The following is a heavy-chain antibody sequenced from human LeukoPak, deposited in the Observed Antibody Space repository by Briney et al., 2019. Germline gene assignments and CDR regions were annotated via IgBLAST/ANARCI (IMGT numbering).Heavy chain of an antibody. J-gene: IGHJ3*02. CDR1: GFTVSSNY. D-gene: IGHD2-8*01. V-gene: IGHV3-53*01. Sequence: GGSLRLSCAASGFTVSSNYMSWVRQAPGKGLEWVSVFYSDGSTYYTDSVKGRFTISRDNSKNTLYLQMNSLRAEDTAMYYCASHGRHNGAFDIWGQGTMVTVSP. CDR2: FYSDGST. CDR3: ASHGRHNGAFDI.